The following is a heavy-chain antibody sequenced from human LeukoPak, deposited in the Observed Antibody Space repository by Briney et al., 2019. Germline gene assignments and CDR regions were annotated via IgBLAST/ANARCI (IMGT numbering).Heavy chain of an antibody. V-gene: IGHV1-2*02. CDR2: INPNSGGT. Sequence: ASVKVSCKASGYTFTDYSMHWVRQAPGQGLEWMGWINPNSGGTNYAQKFEGRVTMTKGSSISTASMELSGLTSDDTAVYYCATAQRCSGGTCYAWTDAFHVWGQGTMVIVSS. CDR1: GYTFTDYS. J-gene: IGHJ3*01. CDR3: ATAQRCSGGTCYAWTDAFHV. D-gene: IGHD2-15*01.